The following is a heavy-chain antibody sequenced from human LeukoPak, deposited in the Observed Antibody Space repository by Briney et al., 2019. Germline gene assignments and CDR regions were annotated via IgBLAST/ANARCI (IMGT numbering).Heavy chain of an antibody. CDR2: INPSGGST. CDR1: GYTFTSYY. CDR3: ARDPYYYGSGSYGGGFDP. J-gene: IGHJ5*02. D-gene: IGHD3-10*01. Sequence: ASVKVSCKASGYTFTSYYMHWVRQAPGQGLEWMGIINPSGGSTSCAQKFQGRVTMTRDTSTSTVYMELSSLRSEDTAVYYCARDPYYYGSGSYGGGFDPWGQGTLVTVSS. V-gene: IGHV1-46*01.